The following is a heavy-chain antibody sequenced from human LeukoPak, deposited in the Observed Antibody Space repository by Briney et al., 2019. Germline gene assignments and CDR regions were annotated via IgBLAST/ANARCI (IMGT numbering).Heavy chain of an antibody. CDR2: IYYNGST. Sequence: SETLSLTCTVSGGSISSGGYYWSWIRQHPGKGLEWIGYIYYNGSTYYNPSLKSRVTISVDTSKNQFSLKLSSVTAADTAVYYCARDWYGSGALGILHYGMDVWGQGTTVTVSS. V-gene: IGHV4-31*03. CDR3: ARDWYGSGALGILHYGMDV. J-gene: IGHJ6*02. CDR1: GGSISSGGYY. D-gene: IGHD3-10*01.